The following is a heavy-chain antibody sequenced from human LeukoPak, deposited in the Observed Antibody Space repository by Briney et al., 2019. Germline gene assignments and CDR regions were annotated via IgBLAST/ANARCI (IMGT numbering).Heavy chain of an antibody. Sequence: SQTLSLTCTVSGGSISSGGYYWSWIRQHPGKGLEWIGYIYYSGTTYYNPSLKSRVTMSVDTSKNQFSLKLISVTAADTAVYYCVRDVTGGSYFDYWGQGTLVTVSS. V-gene: IGHV4-31*03. CDR2: IYYSGTT. J-gene: IGHJ4*02. CDR3: VRDVTGGSYFDY. D-gene: IGHD1-26*01. CDR1: GGSISSGGYY.